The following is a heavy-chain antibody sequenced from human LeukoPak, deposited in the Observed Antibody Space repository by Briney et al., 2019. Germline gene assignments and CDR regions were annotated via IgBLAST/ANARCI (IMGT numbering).Heavy chain of an antibody. Sequence: GGSLRLSCAASGFTFSSYGMHWVRQAPGKGLEWVAVISYDGSNKYYADSVKGRFTISRDNSKNTLYLQMNSLRAEDTAVYYCAKAGYGDHTFDYWGQGTLVTVSS. J-gene: IGHJ4*02. CDR2: ISYDGSNK. D-gene: IGHD4-17*01. V-gene: IGHV3-30*18. CDR1: GFTFSSYG. CDR3: AKAGYGDHTFDY.